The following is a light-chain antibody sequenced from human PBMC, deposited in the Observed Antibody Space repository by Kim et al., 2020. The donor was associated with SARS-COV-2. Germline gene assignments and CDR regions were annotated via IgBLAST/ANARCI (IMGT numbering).Light chain of an antibody. V-gene: IGKV1-39*01. CDR2: AST. J-gene: IGKJ1*01. CDR3: QQGYSPPWT. Sequence: DIQMTQSPSSLSSSVGDRVTISCRASQNIASYVNWFQQKPGTAPKLLIYASTSLQTGVPPRFRGSGSGTGFTLTITSLQPEDYGTYYCQQGYSPPWTFGQGTKVDI. CDR1: QNIASY.